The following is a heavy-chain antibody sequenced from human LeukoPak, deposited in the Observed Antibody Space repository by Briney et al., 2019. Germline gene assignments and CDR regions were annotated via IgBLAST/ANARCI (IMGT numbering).Heavy chain of an antibody. D-gene: IGHD2-2*01. J-gene: IGHJ4*02. V-gene: IGHV3-30-3*01. Sequence: GGSLRLSCAASGFSFSNYAMHWVRQAPGKGLEWVAVISYDGGNKYYADSVKGRFTISRDNSKNTLYLQMNSLRAEDTAVYYCAKGDIVVVPAAAFDYWGQGTLVTVSS. CDR1: GFSFSNYA. CDR2: ISYDGGNK. CDR3: AKGDIVVVPAAAFDY.